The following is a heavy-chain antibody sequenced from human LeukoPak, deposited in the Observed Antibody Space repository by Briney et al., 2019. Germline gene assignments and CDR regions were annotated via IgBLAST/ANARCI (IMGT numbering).Heavy chain of an antibody. CDR1: GGTFSSYA. CDR3: ARAGTFDGSGRDYYYGMDV. V-gene: IGHV1-69*04. CDR2: IIPILGIA. J-gene: IGHJ6*02. Sequence: SVKVSCKASGGTFSSYAISWVRQAPGQGLEWMGRIIPILGIANYAQKFQGRVTITADKSTSTAYMELSSLRSEDTAVYYCARAGTFDGSGRDYYYGMDVWGQGTTVTVSS. D-gene: IGHD3-10*01.